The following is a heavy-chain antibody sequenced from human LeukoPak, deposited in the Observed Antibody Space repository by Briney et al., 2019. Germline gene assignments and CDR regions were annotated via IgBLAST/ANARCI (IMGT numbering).Heavy chain of an antibody. CDR2: IIPTFGTA. CDR3: AREGRPGDYDY. V-gene: IGHV1-69*13. D-gene: IGHD4-17*01. CDR1: GGTFSSYA. Sequence: TVKVSCKASGGTFSSYAISWVRQAPGQGLEWMGGIIPTFGTANYAQKFQGRVTITADESTSTAYMELSSLRSEDTAVYYCAREGRPGDYDYWGQGTLVTVSS. J-gene: IGHJ4*02.